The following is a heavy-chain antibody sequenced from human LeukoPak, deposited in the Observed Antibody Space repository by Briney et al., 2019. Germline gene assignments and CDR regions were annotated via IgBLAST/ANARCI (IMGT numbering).Heavy chain of an antibody. Sequence: SETLSLTCAVYGGSFSGYYWSWIRQPPGKGLEWIGEINHSGSTNYNPSLKGRVTISVDTSKNQFSLKLNSVTAADTAVYYCARARGYSYSEYWGQGTLVTVSA. CDR2: INHSGST. CDR3: ARARGYSYSEY. D-gene: IGHD5-18*01. J-gene: IGHJ4*02. V-gene: IGHV4-34*01. CDR1: GGSFSGYY.